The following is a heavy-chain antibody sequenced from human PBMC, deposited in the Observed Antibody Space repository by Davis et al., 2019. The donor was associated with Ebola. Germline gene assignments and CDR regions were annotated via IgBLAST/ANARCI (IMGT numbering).Heavy chain of an antibody. J-gene: IGHJ2*01. CDR2: LYSGGSA. V-gene: IGHV3-53*01. CDR3: ARVFAQQDWYFDL. D-gene: IGHD3-3*01. CDR1: GFTVSSSY. Sequence: GESLKISCAASGFTVSSSYMTWVRQAPGKGLDWVSLLYSGGSAYYTDSVQGRFTISRDNSKNILYLQMDSLRAVDTAVYYCARVFAQQDWYFDLWGRGTLVTVSS.